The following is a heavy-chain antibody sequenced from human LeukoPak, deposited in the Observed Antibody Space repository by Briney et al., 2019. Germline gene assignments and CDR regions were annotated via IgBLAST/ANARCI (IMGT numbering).Heavy chain of an antibody. V-gene: IGHV3-64D*09. J-gene: IGHJ3*01. CDR1: GFSFNKYA. D-gene: IGHD3-10*01. CDR3: VKTMVVFGGLIRTDAFYL. CDR2: ISSDGGSS. Sequence: GGSLRLSCSASGFSFNKYAVHWVRQAPGKGLEYVSGISSDGGSSQYADTAKGRFTISRDNSKNALYLQLSSPRLEDTALYYCVKTMVVFGGLIRTDAFYLWGQGTMVTVSS.